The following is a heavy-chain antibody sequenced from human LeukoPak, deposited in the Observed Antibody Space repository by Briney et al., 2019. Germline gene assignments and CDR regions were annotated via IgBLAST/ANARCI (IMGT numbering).Heavy chain of an antibody. CDR1: GFTFSDYS. CDR2: ISGSSRNI. J-gene: IGHJ4*02. Sequence: GGSLRLSCAASGFTFSDYSMTWIRQAPGKGLEWVSYISGSSRNINYADSVEGRFTISRDNSKNTVYLQMNSLRAGDTAVYYCARCRGDCPIDYWGQGTLVTVSS. D-gene: IGHD2-21*02. V-gene: IGHV3-11*03. CDR3: ARCRGDCPIDY.